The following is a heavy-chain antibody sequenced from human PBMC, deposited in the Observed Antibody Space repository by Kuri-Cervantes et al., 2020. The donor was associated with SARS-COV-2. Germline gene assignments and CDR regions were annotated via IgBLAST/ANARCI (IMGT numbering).Heavy chain of an antibody. V-gene: IGHV3-30*18. Sequence: GGSLRLSCAASGFSFSSHDMHWVRQAPGKGLEWVALISYDGTNKYYADSVKGRFTISRDNSKNTLYLQMNSLRAGDTAVYTCAKTSAGWLFDYWGQGTLVTVSS. J-gene: IGHJ4*02. CDR3: AKTSAGWLFDY. D-gene: IGHD2-15*01. CDR1: GFSFSSHD. CDR2: ISYDGTNK.